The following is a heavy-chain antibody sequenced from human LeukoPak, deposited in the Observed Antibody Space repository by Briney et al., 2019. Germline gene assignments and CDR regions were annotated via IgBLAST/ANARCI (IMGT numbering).Heavy chain of an antibody. J-gene: IGHJ4*02. CDR1: RFTFSTYG. Sequence: PGGTLGLSCAASRFTFSTYGMNWVRQTPGKGLEWVSAISGSGGSTYYADSVKGRFTISRDNSKNTLYLQMNSLRAEDTAVYYCEGIAAPPYYFDYWGQGTLVTVSS. CDR3: EGIAAPPYYFDY. D-gene: IGHD6-6*01. V-gene: IGHV3-23*01. CDR2: ISGSGGST.